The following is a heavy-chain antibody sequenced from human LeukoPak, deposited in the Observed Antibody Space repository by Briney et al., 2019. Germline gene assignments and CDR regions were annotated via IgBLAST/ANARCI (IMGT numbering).Heavy chain of an antibody. CDR2: INPSCCST. CDR3: ARTGDGYNLPDGSFDY. D-gene: IGHD5-24*01. J-gene: IGHJ4*02. Sequence: GASVKVSCKASGGTFISYAISWVRQAPGQGLEGRGIINPSCCSTSYAQKFQGRVTMTTDMSTSTVYIELSSLRSEDTAVYYCARTGDGYNLPDGSFDYWGQGTLVTVSS. V-gene: IGHV1-46*01. CDR1: GGTFISYA.